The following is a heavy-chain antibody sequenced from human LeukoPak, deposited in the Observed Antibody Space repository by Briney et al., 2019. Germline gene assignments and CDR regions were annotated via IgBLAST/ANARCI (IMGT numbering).Heavy chain of an antibody. CDR3: ARSYITMIVDYFDY. Sequence: ASVKVSCKASGGTFSSYAISWVRQAPGQGLEWMGRIIPILGIANYAQKFQGRVTITADKSTSTAYMELSSLRSEDTAVYYCARSYITMIVDYFDYWGQGTLVTVSS. CDR1: GGTFSSYA. J-gene: IGHJ4*02. D-gene: IGHD3-22*01. V-gene: IGHV1-69*04. CDR2: IIPILGIA.